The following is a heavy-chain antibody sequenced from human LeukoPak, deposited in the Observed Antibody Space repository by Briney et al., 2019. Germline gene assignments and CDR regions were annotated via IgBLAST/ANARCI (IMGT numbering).Heavy chain of an antibody. CDR2: INPNSGGT. D-gene: IGHD1-1*01. Sequence: GASVKVSCKASGYTFTSYGISWVRQAPGQGLEWMGWINPNSGGTNYAQKFQGRVTMTRDTSISTAYMELSRLRSDDTAVYYCATGLTIGTTGTEYWGQGTLVTVSS. V-gene: IGHV1-2*02. CDR3: ATGLTIGTTGTEY. J-gene: IGHJ4*02. CDR1: GYTFTSYG.